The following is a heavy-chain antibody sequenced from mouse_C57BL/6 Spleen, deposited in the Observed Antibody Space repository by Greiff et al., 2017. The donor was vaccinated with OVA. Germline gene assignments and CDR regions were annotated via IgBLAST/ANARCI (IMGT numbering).Heavy chain of an antibody. J-gene: IGHJ2*01. CDR3: AREGTTVGYYFDY. D-gene: IGHD1-1*01. CDR1: GFTFSSYA. Sequence: EVQRVESGGGLVKPGGSLKLSCAASGFTFSSYAMSWVRQTPEKRLEWVATISDGGSYTYYPDNVKGRFTISRDNAKNNLYLQMSQLKSEDTAMYYCAREGTTVGYYFDYWGQGTTLTVSS. CDR2: ISDGGSYT. V-gene: IGHV5-4*01.